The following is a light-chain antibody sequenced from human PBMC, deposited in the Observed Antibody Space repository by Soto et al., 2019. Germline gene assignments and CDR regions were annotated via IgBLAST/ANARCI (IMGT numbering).Light chain of an antibody. J-gene: IGKJ5*01. CDR3: QQNTYWPLT. CDR2: GAS. V-gene: IGKV3-15*01. Sequence: EIVMTQSPATLSVSPGERATLSCRASQSVSSNLAWYQQKPGQAPRLLIFGASTRATGIPARFSGSGSGTELTLTISSPQSEDFAVYYCQQNTYWPLTFGQGTRLEIK. CDR1: QSVSSN.